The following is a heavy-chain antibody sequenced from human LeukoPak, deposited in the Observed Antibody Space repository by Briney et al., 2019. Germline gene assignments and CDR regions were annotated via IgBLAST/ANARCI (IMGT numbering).Heavy chain of an antibody. CDR2: INWNGGST. Sequence: GGSLRLSCAASGFTFDDYGMSWVRQAPGKGLEWVSVINWNGGSTSYADSVKGRFTISRDNSKNTLYLQMNSLRAEDTAVYYCAKSGGYSYVWAFDYWGQGTLVTVSS. CDR3: AKSGGYSYVWAFDY. CDR1: GFTFDDYG. J-gene: IGHJ4*02. V-gene: IGHV3-20*04. D-gene: IGHD5-18*01.